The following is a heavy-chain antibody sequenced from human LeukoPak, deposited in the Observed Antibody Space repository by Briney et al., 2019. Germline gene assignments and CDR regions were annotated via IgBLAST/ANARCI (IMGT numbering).Heavy chain of an antibody. J-gene: IGHJ4*02. CDR3: ARDLTSTSNWEFDY. D-gene: IGHD1-26*01. CDR1: GYMFADYF. V-gene: IGHV1-2*04. Sequence: ASVKVSCKASGYMFADYFIHWVRQAPGQGLEWMGRINPNTGGAEYAPKFQGWVTMTRDTSISTAYVEVNRLISDDTAVYYCARDLTSTSNWEFDYWGQGTLVTVSS. CDR2: INPNTGGA.